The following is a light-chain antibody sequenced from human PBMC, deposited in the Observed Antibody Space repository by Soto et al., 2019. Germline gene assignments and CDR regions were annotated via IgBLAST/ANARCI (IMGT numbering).Light chain of an antibody. V-gene: IGKV3-15*01. CDR2: GVS. Sequence: EIGMTQSAATLSVSPGERATLSCRASQRLSSNLAWYQQKPGQAPRLLIYGVSTRATGIPARFSGSGSGTEFTLTISSLQSEDSAVYYCQQYKNWLALTFGGGTKVDNK. CDR3: QQYKNWLALT. J-gene: IGKJ4*01. CDR1: QRLSSN.